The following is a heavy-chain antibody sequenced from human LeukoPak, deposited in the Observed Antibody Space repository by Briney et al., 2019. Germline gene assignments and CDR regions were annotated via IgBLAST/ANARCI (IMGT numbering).Heavy chain of an antibody. CDR3: AKRHCSGGSCYSHTFDI. Sequence: GGSLRLSCAASGFNFNNYGMHWVRQAPGKGLEWVAFIRYDGSYTSYADSVKGRFTISRDNSKNMLYLQMKRMRAWDKAGYYCAKRHCSGGSCYSHTFDIWGQGTMVTVSS. CDR1: GFNFNNYG. V-gene: IGHV3-30*02. J-gene: IGHJ3*02. D-gene: IGHD2-15*01. CDR2: IRYDGSYT.